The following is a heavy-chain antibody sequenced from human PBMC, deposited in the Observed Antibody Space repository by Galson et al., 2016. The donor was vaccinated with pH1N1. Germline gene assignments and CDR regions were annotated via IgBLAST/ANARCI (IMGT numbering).Heavy chain of an antibody. V-gene: IGHV4-61*08. CDR2: IYYSGST. D-gene: IGHD3-10*01. J-gene: IGHJ6*02. CDR3: ARGTIDSAGSGNYYSNYYYGMDV. CDR1: GGSISSGGYY. Sequence: ETLSLTCTVSGGSISSGGYYWSWIRQHPGKGLEWIGYIYYSGSTNYNPSLKSRVTISVDTSKNQVSLKLSSVTAADTAIYYCARGTIDSAGSGNYYSNYYYGMDVWGQGTTVTVSS.